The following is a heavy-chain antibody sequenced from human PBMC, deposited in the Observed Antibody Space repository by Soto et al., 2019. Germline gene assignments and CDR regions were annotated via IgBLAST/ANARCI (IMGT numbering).Heavy chain of an antibody. D-gene: IGHD2-15*01. Sequence: QVQLVQSGAEVKKPGSSVKVSCKASGGTFSSYAISWVRQAPGQGLEWMGGIIPIFGTANYAQKFQGRVTINADESTSTAYMELSSLRAEDTAVYYCASEVAATYYYYYGMDVWGQGTTVTVSS. CDR3: ASEVAATYYYYYGMDV. J-gene: IGHJ6*02. CDR1: GGTFSSYA. CDR2: IIPIFGTA. V-gene: IGHV1-69*01.